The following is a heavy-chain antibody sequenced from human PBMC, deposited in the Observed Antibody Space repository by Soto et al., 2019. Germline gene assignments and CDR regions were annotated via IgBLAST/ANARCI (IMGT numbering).Heavy chain of an antibody. CDR3: AKDNSGGLYYDSSGYYFLFDY. D-gene: IGHD3-22*01. J-gene: IGHJ4*02. CDR1: GFTFISYA. CDR2: ISGSGGST. V-gene: IGHV3-23*01. Sequence: GWSLRLSCAASGFTFISYAMSWVRQAPGKGLEWVSAISGSGGSTYYADSVKGRFTISRDNSKNTLYLQMNSLRAEDTAVYYCAKDNSGGLYYDSSGYYFLFDYWGQGTLVTVSS.